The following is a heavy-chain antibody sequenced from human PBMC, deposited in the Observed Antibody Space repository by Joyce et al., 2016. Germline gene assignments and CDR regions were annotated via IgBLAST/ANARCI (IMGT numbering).Heavy chain of an antibody. D-gene: IGHD2-15*01. Sequence: QVQLVQSGAEVERPGASVKVSCKASEYPFTFYDITWVRQAPGQGLEWMGCMNPKSGNTGYAQNFQGRVTMTSDTSVNTAYMELSSLRSDDTALYYCARALGYCSGGNCYYWGFDPWGQGTLVTVSS. V-gene: IGHV1-8*01. CDR1: EYPFTFYD. J-gene: IGHJ5*02. CDR2: MNPKSGNT. CDR3: ARALGYCSGGNCYYWGFDP.